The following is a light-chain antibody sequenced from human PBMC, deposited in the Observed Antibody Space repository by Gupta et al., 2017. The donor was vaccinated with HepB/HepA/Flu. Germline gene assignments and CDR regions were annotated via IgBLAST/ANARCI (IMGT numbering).Light chain of an antibody. CDR2: SAS. Sequence: DIQMTQSPSSLSASVGDRDTITCRASQGIRDDLSWYQQKPGRAPKRLIYSASSLQNGVPSRFSGSGSGTEFTLTISSLQPEDSAIYYCLQHNGYPLTFGQGTRLEI. V-gene: IGKV1-17*01. CDR3: LQHNGYPLT. J-gene: IGKJ5*01. CDR1: QGIRDD.